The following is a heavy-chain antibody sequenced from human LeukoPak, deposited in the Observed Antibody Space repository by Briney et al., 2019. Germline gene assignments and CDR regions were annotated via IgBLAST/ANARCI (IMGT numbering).Heavy chain of an antibody. CDR1: GGSISSYY. Sequence: PSETPSLTCTVSGGSISSYYWSWIRQPPGKGLEWIGYIYYSGSTNYNPSLKSRVTISVDTSKNQFSLKLSSVTAADTAVYYCARRRVYYGSGSYSPVFDYWGQGTLVTVSS. CDR2: IYYSGST. CDR3: ARRRVYYGSGSYSPVFDY. V-gene: IGHV4-59*08. J-gene: IGHJ4*02. D-gene: IGHD3-10*01.